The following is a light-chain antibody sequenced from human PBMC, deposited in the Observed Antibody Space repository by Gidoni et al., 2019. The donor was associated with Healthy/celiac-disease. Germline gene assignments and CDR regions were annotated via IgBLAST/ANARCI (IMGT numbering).Light chain of an antibody. J-gene: IGKJ2*01. CDR1: QSLVYSDGNSY. CDR3: MQGAT. V-gene: IGKV2-30*01. Sequence: DVAMTQSPPSLPVTLGQPASISCRSSQSLVYSDGNSYLNWFQQSPGQSPRRLIYKVSSRDSGVPDRFSGSGSGTDFTLKISRVEAVYVWVYYCMQGATFGQGTKLEIK. CDR2: KVS.